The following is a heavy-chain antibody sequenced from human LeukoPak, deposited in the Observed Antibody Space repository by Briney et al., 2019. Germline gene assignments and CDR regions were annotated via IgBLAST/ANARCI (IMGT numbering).Heavy chain of an antibody. V-gene: IGHV1-24*01. D-gene: IGHD4-11*01. CDR3: ATSTDYYYYGMDV. CDR1: GYTLTELS. CDR2: FDPEDGET. Sequence: GASGKVSCKVSGYTLTELSMQWVGRAPGKGLEWMGGFDPEDGETIYAQKFQGRVTMTEDTSTDTAYMELSSLRSEDTAVYYCATSTDYYYYGMDVWGQGTTVTVSS. J-gene: IGHJ6*02.